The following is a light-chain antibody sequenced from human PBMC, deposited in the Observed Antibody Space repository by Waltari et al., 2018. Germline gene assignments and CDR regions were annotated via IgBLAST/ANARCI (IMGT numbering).Light chain of an antibody. CDR1: NIGGRS. CDR2: LDS. J-gene: IGLJ3*02. CDR3: HVWDGKTVM. Sequence: SSVLTQAPSVSVAPGQTATVTCGGDNIGGRSVHWYQQRPGRAPVLVVYLDSDRPAGIPDRFSGSKSGNSATLTISRVEAGYEADYYCHVWDGKTVMFGGGTKLTVL. V-gene: IGLV3-21*02.